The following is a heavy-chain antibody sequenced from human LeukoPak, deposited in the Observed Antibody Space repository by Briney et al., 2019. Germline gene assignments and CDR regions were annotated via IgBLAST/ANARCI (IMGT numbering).Heavy chain of an antibody. J-gene: IGHJ4*02. CDR3: ARYTTGHGFDF. CDR1: GFTFRSNG. V-gene: IGHV3-33*08. CDR2: IWYDGSDA. D-gene: IGHD6-19*01. Sequence: GGSLRLSCAASGFTFRSNGMHWVRQASGKGLEWVTYIWYDGSDADYADSVKGRFTISRDNSKNTLYLQMNSLRAEDTAVYYCARYTTGHGFDFWGQGTLVTVSS.